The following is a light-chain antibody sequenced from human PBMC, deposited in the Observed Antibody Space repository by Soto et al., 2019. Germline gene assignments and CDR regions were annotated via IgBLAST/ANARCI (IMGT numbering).Light chain of an antibody. Sequence: DIEMTQSPSSLSASVGDRVTITCRASQSISNYLNWYQHKPGKAPKLLIYAASSLQRGVPTRFSGSGSGTDFTLSNSSLQPEYCATDYGQHDYGTTLTLGGETKIESK. CDR1: QSISNY. V-gene: IGKV1-39*01. J-gene: IGKJ4*01. CDR3: QHDYGTTLT. CDR2: AAS.